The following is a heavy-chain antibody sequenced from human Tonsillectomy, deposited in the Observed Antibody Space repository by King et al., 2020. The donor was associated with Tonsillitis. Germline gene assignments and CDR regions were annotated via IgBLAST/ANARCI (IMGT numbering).Heavy chain of an antibody. Sequence: VQLVESGGGVVQPGGSLRLSCAASGFTFSNYGMHWVRQAPGKGPEWVAFIRSDGSNKFYADSVKGRFVIFRDNSKNTLYLQMNSLRAEDTAVYYCEIGGDGFGSWGQGTLVTVSS. CDR1: GFTFSNYG. CDR3: EIGGDGFGS. CDR2: IRSDGSNK. D-gene: IGHD3-10*01. J-gene: IGHJ5*01. V-gene: IGHV3-30*02.